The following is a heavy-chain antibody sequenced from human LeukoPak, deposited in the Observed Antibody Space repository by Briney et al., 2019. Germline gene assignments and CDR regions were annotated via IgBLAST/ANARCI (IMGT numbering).Heavy chain of an antibody. Sequence: PSETLSLTCTVSGGSISSGGYYWSWIRQPPGKGLEWIGYIYYSGSTNYNPSLKSRVTISVDTSKNQFSLKLSSVTAADTAVYYCARAPPTTANPLWGQGTLVTVSS. J-gene: IGHJ4*02. CDR3: ARAPPTTANPL. D-gene: IGHD4-11*01. CDR1: GGSISSGGYY. CDR2: IYYSGST. V-gene: IGHV4-61*08.